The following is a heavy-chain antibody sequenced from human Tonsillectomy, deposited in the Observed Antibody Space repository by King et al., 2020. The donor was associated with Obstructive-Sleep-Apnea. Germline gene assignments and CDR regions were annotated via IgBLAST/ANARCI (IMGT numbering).Heavy chain of an antibody. CDR1: GGSFSGYY. D-gene: IGHD5-18*01. V-gene: IGHV4-34*01. CDR2: INHSGST. J-gene: IGHJ6*02. Sequence: QVQLQQWGAGLLKPSETLSLTCAVYGGSFSGYYWSWIRQPPGKGLEWIGEINHSGSTNYNPSLKSRVTISVATSKNQFSLKLSSVTAAVTAVYYCARGASGYSYGLYYYYYGMDVWGQGTTVTVSS. CDR3: ARGASGYSYGLYYYYYGMDV.